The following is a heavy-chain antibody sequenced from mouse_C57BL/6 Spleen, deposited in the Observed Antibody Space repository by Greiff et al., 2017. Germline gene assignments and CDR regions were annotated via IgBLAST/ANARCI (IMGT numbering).Heavy chain of an antibody. V-gene: IGHV5-6*02. Sequence: DVKLVESGGDLVKPGGSLKLSCAASGFTFSSYGMSWVRQTPDKRLEWVATISSGGSYTYYPGSVKGRFTISRDNAKNTLYLQMSSLKSEDTAMYYCARHTDYGSSFYYAMDYWGQGTSVTVSS. CDR2: ISSGGSYT. D-gene: IGHD1-1*01. CDR3: ARHTDYGSSFYYAMDY. CDR1: GFTFSSYG. J-gene: IGHJ4*01.